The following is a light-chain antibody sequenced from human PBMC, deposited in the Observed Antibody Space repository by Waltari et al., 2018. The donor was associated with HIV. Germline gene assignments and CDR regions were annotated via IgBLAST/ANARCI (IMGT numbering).Light chain of an antibody. J-gene: IGLJ2*01. CDR2: RNN. V-gene: IGLV1-47*01. CDR1: GSNIGSNY. Sequence: QSVLTQPPSASGTPGQRVTISCSGSGSNIGSNYVYWYQQLPGTAPKLLIYRNNQRPSGVPDRFSGSKSGTSASLAISGPRSEDEADYYCAAWDDSLSGVVFGGGTKLTVL. CDR3: AAWDDSLSGVV.